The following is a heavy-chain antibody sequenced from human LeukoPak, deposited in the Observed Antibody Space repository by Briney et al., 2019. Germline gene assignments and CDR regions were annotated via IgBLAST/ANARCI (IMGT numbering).Heavy chain of an antibody. J-gene: IGHJ4*02. Sequence: TSETLSLTCTVSGGSISGSNFYWGWIRQPPGKGLEWIGSIYYSGSTYYNPSLKSRVTISVDTSKNQFSLMLSSVTAADTAVYYCVGFPRLLWFGEPYSWGQGALVTVSS. CDR2: IYYSGST. CDR1: GGSISGSNFY. D-gene: IGHD3-10*01. CDR3: VGFPRLLWFGEPYS. V-gene: IGHV4-39*07.